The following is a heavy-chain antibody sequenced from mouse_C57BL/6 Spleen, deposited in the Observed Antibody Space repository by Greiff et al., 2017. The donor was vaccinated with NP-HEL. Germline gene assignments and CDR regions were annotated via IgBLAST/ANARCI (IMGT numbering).Heavy chain of an antibody. CDR2: IYPGSGST. CDR1: GYTFTSYW. CDR3: AREDSNYEWFAY. D-gene: IGHD2-5*01. V-gene: IGHV1-55*01. Sequence: QVHVKQPGAELVKPGASVKMSCKASGYTFTSYWITWVKQRPGQGLEWIGDIYPGSGSTNYNEKFKSKATLTVDTSSSTAYMQLSSLTSEDSAVYYCAREDSNYEWFAYWGQGTLVTVSA. J-gene: IGHJ3*01.